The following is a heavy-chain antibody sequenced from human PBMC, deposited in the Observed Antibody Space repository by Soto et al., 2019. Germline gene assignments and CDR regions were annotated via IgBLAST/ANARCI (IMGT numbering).Heavy chain of an antibody. J-gene: IGHJ6*02. Sequence: ASVKVSCKASGYTFTSYGISWVRQAPGQGLEWMGWISAYNGNTNYAQKLQGRVTMTTDTSTSTAYMELRSLRSDDTAVYYCARDPLTIAAAGMRYDYYYYGMDVWAQGTTVTVSS. CDR3: ARDPLTIAAAGMRYDYYYYGMDV. D-gene: IGHD6-13*01. V-gene: IGHV1-18*01. CDR2: ISAYNGNT. CDR1: GYTFTSYG.